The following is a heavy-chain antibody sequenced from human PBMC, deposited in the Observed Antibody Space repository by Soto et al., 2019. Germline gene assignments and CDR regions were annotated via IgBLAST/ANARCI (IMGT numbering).Heavy chain of an antibody. CDR1: GGSISSSNW. CDR2: XXXSXSX. D-gene: IGHD3-10*01. V-gene: IGHV4-4*02. J-gene: IGHJ6*02. Sequence: PSETLSLPCAVSGGSISSSNWWSWVRQPPGKGLEXIGEXXXSXSXXXNXXXXSRVTISVDKSKNQFSLKLSSVTAADTAVYYCASYYGSGSPGMDVWGQGTTVTVSS. CDR3: ASYYGSGSPGMDV.